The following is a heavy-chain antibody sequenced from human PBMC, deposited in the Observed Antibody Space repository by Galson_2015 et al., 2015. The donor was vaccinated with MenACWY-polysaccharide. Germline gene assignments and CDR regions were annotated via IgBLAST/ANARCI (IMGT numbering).Heavy chain of an antibody. D-gene: IGHD6-25*01. CDR1: GFTFSSYW. J-gene: IGHJ4*02. Sequence: SLRLFCAASGFTFSSYWMHWVRQVPGKGLVWVSRISSDGSSTSYADSVKGRFTISRDNAKNTLHLQMNSLRVEDTAVYYCARVQVEYSTGWLDPYYLDYWGKGTLVTVSS. V-gene: IGHV3-74*01. CDR2: ISSDGSST. CDR3: ARVQVEYSTGWLDPYYLDY.